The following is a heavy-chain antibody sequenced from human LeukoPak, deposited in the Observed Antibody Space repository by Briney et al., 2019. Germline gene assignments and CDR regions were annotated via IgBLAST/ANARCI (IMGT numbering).Heavy chain of an antibody. Sequence: GGSLRLSCAASGFTFSNSAMSWVRQAPGKGLEWVSTLSGSGITPYYADSVKGRFTISRDNSTNTLYLQMNSLRAEDTAVYYCAKGIYSSGWSYFDYWGHGTLVTVSS. V-gene: IGHV3-23*01. J-gene: IGHJ4*01. CDR3: AKGIYSSGWSYFDY. CDR1: GFTFSNSA. CDR2: LSGSGITP. D-gene: IGHD6-19*01.